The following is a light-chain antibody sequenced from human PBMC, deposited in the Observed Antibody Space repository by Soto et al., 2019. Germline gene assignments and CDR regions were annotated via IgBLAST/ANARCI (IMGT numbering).Light chain of an antibody. V-gene: IGKV3D-15*01. J-gene: IGKJ5*01. Sequence: EMVMTQSPGTLSVSPGEGAPLSWRASQTVGRDYLAWYQHKPGQAPRLLIYGISNRATGIPDRFSGSGSGTEFTLTISSVQPEDVAIYYCQQYTNWPITFGQGTRLEIK. CDR3: QQYTNWPIT. CDR2: GIS. CDR1: QTVGRDY.